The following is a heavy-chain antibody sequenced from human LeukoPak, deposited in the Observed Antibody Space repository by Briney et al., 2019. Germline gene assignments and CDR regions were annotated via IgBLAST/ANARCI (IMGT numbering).Heavy chain of an antibody. J-gene: IGHJ6*03. V-gene: IGHV4-39*01. CDR2: IYHSGTT. CDR3: VARNGDYSYIDV. Sequence: PSETLSLTCTVSGGSIINRSYYWDWIRQPPGKGLEWIGSIYHSGTTYYNPSLKSRVTISVDASKNQFSLKLSSVTAADTAVYYCVARNGDYSYIDVWGKGTTVTVSS. CDR1: GGSIINRSYY. D-gene: IGHD1-1*01.